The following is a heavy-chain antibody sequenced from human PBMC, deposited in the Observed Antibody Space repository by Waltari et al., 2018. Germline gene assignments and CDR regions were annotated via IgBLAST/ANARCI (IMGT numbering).Heavy chain of an antibody. CDR1: AYTFRGYY. CDR3: ARGGHYYDSSGYYFPFDY. CDR2: LNPNSGNT. D-gene: IGHD3-22*01. V-gene: IGHV1-8*01. J-gene: IGHJ4*02. Sequence: QVQLVQSGAEVEKPGASVKVSGRASAYTFRGYYSNGVRKATGQGLEWVGYLNPNSGNTRFAQKFQGRVTMTWDTSTNTAYMEVTNLRFEDTAVYYCARGGHYYDSSGYYFPFDYWGQGTPVTVSS.